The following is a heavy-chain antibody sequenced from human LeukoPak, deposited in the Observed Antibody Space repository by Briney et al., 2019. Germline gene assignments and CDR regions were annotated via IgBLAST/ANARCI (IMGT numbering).Heavy chain of an antibody. CDR1: GFTFSSYA. D-gene: IGHD2-2*01. J-gene: IGHJ6*02. CDR3: AKPAGYCSSTSCYVAAYYYYYGMDV. V-gene: IGHV3-23*01. CDR2: ISGSGGST. Sequence: GGSLRLSCAASGFTFSSYAMSWVRQAPGQGLEWVSAISGSGGSTYYADSVKGRFTISRDNSKNTLYLQMNSLRAEDTAVYYRAKPAGYCSSTSCYVAAYYYYYGMDVWGQGTTVTVSS.